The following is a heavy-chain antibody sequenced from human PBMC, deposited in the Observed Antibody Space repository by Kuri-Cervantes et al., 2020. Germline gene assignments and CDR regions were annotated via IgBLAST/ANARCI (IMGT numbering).Heavy chain of an antibody. D-gene: IGHD3-16*01. J-gene: IGHJ6*04. V-gene: IGHV3-48*04. CDR2: INSDSSII. CDR1: GFTFSSYS. CDR3: AGDWGRGLDV. Sequence: GALKISCAASGFTFSSYSMNWVRQAPGKGLEWVSYINSDSSIILYADSVRGRFTISRDNAENLVYLQMSSLRVEDTAVYYCAGDWGRGLDVWGKGTTVTVSS.